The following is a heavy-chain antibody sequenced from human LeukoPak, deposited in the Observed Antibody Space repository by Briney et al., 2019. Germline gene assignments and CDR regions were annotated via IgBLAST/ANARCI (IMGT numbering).Heavy chain of an antibody. CDR2: IYYSGST. Sequence: SETLSLTCTVSGGSITTNSYYWGWIRQPPGKGLEWVGTIYYSGSTYYNPSLKSRVTISVDTSKNQFSLKLSSVTAADTAVYYCARHVKGGTWFDYWGQGTLVTVSS. CDR3: ARHVKGGTWFDY. CDR1: GGSITTNSYY. J-gene: IGHJ4*02. V-gene: IGHV4-39*01. D-gene: IGHD1-1*01.